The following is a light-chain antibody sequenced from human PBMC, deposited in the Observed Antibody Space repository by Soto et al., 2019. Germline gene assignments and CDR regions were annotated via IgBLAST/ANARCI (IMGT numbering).Light chain of an antibody. Sequence: DIQMTQSPSSLSASVGDRVTITCRASQNIGSYLNWYQQKPGKAPKFLNLQSGVPSGFSASGSGTDFTLTISSLQHEDFATYYCQQSYSTLPTFGQGTKVDIK. J-gene: IGKJ1*01. CDR3: QQSYSTLPT. CDR1: QNIGSY. V-gene: IGKV1-39*01.